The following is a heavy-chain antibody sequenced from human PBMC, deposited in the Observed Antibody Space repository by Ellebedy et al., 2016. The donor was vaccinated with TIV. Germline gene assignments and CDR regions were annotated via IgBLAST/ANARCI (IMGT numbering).Heavy chain of an antibody. CDR2: INPRNGGP. J-gene: IGHJ4*02. CDR3: ARNGDYTVY. D-gene: IGHD4-17*01. CDR1: GYTFINYY. Sequence: AASVKVSCKASGYTFINYYMHWIRQAPGQGLEWMGMINPRNGGPSYAQMFQGRVTMTGDTSTSTVYMELSSLRSDDTAVYYCARNGDYTVYWGQGTLVTVSS. V-gene: IGHV1-46*01.